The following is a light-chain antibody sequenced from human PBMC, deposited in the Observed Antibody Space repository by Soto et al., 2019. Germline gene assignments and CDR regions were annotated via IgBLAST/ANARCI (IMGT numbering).Light chain of an antibody. CDR1: QSVSSY. V-gene: IGKV3-11*01. Sequence: EIVLTQSPATLSLSPGERATLSCRASQSVSSYLAWYQQKPGQAPRLLIYDASNRATGIPARFSGSGSGKDFTLTISRLQPEDFAVYYCQQYDSSPRTFGQGTKVDIK. CDR3: QQYDSSPRT. J-gene: IGKJ1*01. CDR2: DAS.